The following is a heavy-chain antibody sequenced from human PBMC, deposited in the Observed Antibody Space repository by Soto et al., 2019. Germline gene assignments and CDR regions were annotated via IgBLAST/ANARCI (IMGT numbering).Heavy chain of an antibody. CDR1: GGTISSFT. CDR3: AKDRRADWESCYYYAMDV. J-gene: IGHJ6*04. V-gene: IGHV1-69*01. Sequence: QVQLVQSGAEVKKPGSSVKVSCKASGGTISSFTSSWVRQAPGQGLEWMGGIIPIYGTANYAQKFQGRVTITADASTRTAYMELSSLRSEDTAVYYCAKDRRADWESCYYYAMDVWGEGTTVTVSS. CDR2: IIPIYGTA. D-gene: IGHD1-26*01.